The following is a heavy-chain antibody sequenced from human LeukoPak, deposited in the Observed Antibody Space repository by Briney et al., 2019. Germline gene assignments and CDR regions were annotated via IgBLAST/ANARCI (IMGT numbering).Heavy chain of an antibody. D-gene: IGHD1/OR15-1a*01. V-gene: IGHV3-9*01. CDR3: VKDRGEQFARGMDV. Sequence: GGSLRLSCAASGFTFDDYAMHWVRQAPGKGLEWVSGISWNSGSIGYADSVKGRFTISRDNAKNSLYLQMNILRIEDTALYYCVKDRGEQFARGMDVWGQGITVTVSS. CDR2: ISWNSGSI. CDR1: GFTFDDYA. J-gene: IGHJ6*02.